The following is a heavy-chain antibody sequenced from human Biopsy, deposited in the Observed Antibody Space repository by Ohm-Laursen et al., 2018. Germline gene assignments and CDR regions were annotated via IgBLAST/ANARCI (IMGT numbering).Heavy chain of an antibody. CDR2: IYNTETT. CDR1: GGSISSYY. CDR3: ARHPTGFWFDP. V-gene: IGHV4-59*05. J-gene: IGHJ5*02. Sequence: TLSLTCTVSGGSISSYYWSWIRQPPGKGLEWIGSIYNTETTFYNPSLKSRVTISVDTSTNQFSLKASSVTAADTALYFCARHPTGFWFDPWGHGTLVTVSS.